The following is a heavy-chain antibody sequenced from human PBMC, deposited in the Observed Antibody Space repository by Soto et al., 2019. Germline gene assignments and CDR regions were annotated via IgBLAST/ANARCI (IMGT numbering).Heavy chain of an antibody. Sequence: QVQLQQWGAGLLKSSETLSLTCAVYGGSFSDYYWSWIRQTPGKGLEWIGEINHSRSTNYNPSLKSRVTISGDTSKNQFSLKVSSVTAADTAVYYCARTPRAVAGTAGMDVWGQGTTVTVSS. CDR3: ARTPRAVAGTAGMDV. CDR1: GGSFSDYY. J-gene: IGHJ6*02. CDR2: INHSRST. D-gene: IGHD6-19*01. V-gene: IGHV4-34*01.